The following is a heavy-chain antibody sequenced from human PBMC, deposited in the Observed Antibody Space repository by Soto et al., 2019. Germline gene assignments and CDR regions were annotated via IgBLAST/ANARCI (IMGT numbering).Heavy chain of an antibody. D-gene: IGHD5-12*01. Sequence: EVQLVESGGGLVQPGRSLRLSCAASGFTFDDYAMHWVRQAPGKGLEWDSGISWNSGSIGYADSVKGRFTISRDNAKNSLYLQTNSLRAEDTALYYCAKDGYNFFYYFDYWGLGTLVTVSS. CDR3: AKDGYNFFYYFDY. CDR2: ISWNSGSI. J-gene: IGHJ4*02. V-gene: IGHV3-9*01. CDR1: GFTFDDYA.